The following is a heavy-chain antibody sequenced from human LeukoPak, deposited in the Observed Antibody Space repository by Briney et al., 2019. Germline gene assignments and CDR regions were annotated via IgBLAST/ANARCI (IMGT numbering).Heavy chain of an antibody. D-gene: IGHD6-13*01. V-gene: IGHV1-2*02. Sequence: ASVKVSCKASGYTFTSYGISWVRQAPGQGLEWMGWINPNSGGTNYAQKFQGRVTMTRYTSISTAYMELSRLRSDDTAVYYCARVGVLAAAGTQIDYWGQGTLVTVSS. CDR2: INPNSGGT. J-gene: IGHJ4*02. CDR3: ARVGVLAAAGTQIDY. CDR1: GYTFTSYG.